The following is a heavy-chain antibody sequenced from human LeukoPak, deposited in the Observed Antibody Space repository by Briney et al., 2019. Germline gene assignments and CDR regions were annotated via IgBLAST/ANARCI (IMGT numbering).Heavy chain of an antibody. Sequence: GGFLRLSCAASGFTFSSYAMSWVRQAPGKGLEWVSAISGSGGSTYYADSVKGRFTISRDNSKNTLYLQMNSLRAEDTAVYYCARGLTPTYYDILTAQGVGAFDIWGQGTMVTVSS. CDR3: ARGLTPTYYDILTAQGVGAFDI. V-gene: IGHV3-23*01. CDR1: GFTFSSYA. CDR2: ISGSGGST. J-gene: IGHJ3*02. D-gene: IGHD3-9*01.